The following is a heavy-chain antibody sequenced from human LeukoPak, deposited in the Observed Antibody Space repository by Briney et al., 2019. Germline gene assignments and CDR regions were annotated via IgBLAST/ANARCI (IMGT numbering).Heavy chain of an antibody. D-gene: IGHD5-18*01. CDR1: GGSISSSSYY. CDR2: IYYSGST. J-gene: IGHJ4*02. Sequence: PSETLSLTCTVSGGSISSSSYYWGWLRQPPGKGLEWIGSIYYSGSTYYNPSLKSRVTISVDTSKNQFSLKLSSVTAADTAVYYCARGGLEPQLWLRLFYFEYWGQGVLVTVSS. V-gene: IGHV4-39*07. CDR3: ARGGLEPQLWLRLFYFEY.